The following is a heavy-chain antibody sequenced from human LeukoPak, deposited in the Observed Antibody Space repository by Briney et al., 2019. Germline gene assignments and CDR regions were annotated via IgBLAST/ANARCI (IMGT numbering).Heavy chain of an antibody. V-gene: IGHV3-21*01. CDR2: ISGSTSYI. J-gene: IGHJ4*02. CDR3: ARGRIQLWYFDY. Sequence: PGGSLRLSCAASGFTFSSYSMNWVRQAPGKGLEWVSSISGSTSYIYYADSLKGRFTISRDNAKNSVYLQIDSLRAEDTAVYYCARGRIQLWYFDYWGQGTLVTVSS. D-gene: IGHD5-18*01. CDR1: GFTFSSYS.